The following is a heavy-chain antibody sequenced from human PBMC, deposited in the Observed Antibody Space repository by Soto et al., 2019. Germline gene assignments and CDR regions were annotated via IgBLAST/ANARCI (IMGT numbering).Heavy chain of an antibody. V-gene: IGHV3-23*01. CDR2: LSGNGGST. CDR3: AKDARILDYDFWSGGNDAFDM. CDR1: GFTFVRYS. J-gene: IGHJ3*02. Sequence: PGGSLRLSCAASGFTFVRYSMTWVRQAPGKGLEWVSSLSGNGGSTYYADSVKGRFTISRDNSKDMLHLQMNGLRAEDTAVYFCAKDARILDYDFWSGGNDAFDMWGQGTKVTVSS. D-gene: IGHD3-3*01.